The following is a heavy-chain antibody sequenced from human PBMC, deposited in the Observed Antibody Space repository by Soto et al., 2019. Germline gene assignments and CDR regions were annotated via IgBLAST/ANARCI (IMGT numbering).Heavy chain of an antibody. CDR1: GFTFNHYA. CDR2: IIANGGT. CDR3: AKDYTVAADPSSVILFDY. D-gene: IGHD2-15*01. Sequence: GGSLRLSCPASGFTFNHYAMSWVRQAPGKGLEWVSIIIANGGTFYADSVKGRFTISRDNSKNTVYLQMSSLRVEDTAIYYCAKDYTVAADPSSVILFDYWGQGALVTVSS. J-gene: IGHJ4*02. V-gene: IGHV3-23*01.